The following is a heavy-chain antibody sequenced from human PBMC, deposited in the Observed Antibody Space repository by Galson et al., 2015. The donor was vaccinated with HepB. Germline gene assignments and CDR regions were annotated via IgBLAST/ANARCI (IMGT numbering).Heavy chain of an antibody. Sequence: CAISGDSVSSNSVGWNWLRQSPSRGLEWLGRTYYRSSWSTDYVISLKSRITINPDTSKNQFSLQLNSVTPEDTAVYYCAKSIHLGRGFDSWGQGTLVTVSS. V-gene: IGHV6-1*01. D-gene: IGHD7-27*01. CDR3: AKSIHLGRGFDS. CDR1: GDSVSSNSVG. CDR2: TYYRSSWST. J-gene: IGHJ4*02.